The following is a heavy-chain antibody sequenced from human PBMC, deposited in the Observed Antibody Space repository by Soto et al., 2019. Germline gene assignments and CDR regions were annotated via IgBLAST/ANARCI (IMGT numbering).Heavy chain of an antibody. CDR1: GLTFSSFE. D-gene: IGHD3-9*01. V-gene: IGHV3-48*03. Sequence: GSLRRSCAVSGLTFSSFEMDWVRQAAGKGPEWISYISRGATTTYYADSVRGRFTISRDDAENSVFLQMDSLRVEDTAIYFCATRSTDYYFYWGQGTLVTVSS. J-gene: IGHJ4*02. CDR2: ISRGATTT. CDR3: ATRSTDYYFY.